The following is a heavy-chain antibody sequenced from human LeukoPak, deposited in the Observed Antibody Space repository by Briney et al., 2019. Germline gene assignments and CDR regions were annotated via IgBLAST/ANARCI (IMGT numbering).Heavy chain of an antibody. V-gene: IGHV3-23*01. CDR2: ISGSGGST. J-gene: IGHJ4*02. D-gene: IGHD3-10*01. CDR3: AKDGAGAAMVRGVMGY. Sequence: PGGSLRLSCAASGVTFSSYAMSWFRHAPGKGLEWFSAISGSGGSTYYADSVKGRFTISRENSKNTLYLQMNSLRAEDTAVYYCAKDGAGAAMVRGVMGYWGQGTLVTVSS. CDR1: GVTFSSYA.